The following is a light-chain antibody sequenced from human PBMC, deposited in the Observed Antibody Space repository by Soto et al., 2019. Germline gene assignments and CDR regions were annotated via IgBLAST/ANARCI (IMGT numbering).Light chain of an antibody. Sequence: QSVLTQPPSVSGSPGQSVTISCTGTSSDVGAYNRVSWYQQPPGTAPKLMIYEVNNRPSGVPDRFSGSKSGNTASLTISGLQAEDEADYYCSLYISASTYVFGTGTKLTVL. J-gene: IGLJ1*01. CDR2: EVN. CDR1: SSDVGAYNR. V-gene: IGLV2-18*01. CDR3: SLYISASTYV.